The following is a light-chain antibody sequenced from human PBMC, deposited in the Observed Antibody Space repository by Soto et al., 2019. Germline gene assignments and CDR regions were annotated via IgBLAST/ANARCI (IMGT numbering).Light chain of an antibody. CDR3: CSFAGSSDV. Sequence: QLVLTQPASVSGSPGQSITISCTGTNSDVGGYNHVSWYRQYPGNAPKLIIYDVTTRPSGVSDRFSGSKSGNTASLTISGLQAEDEADYYCCSFAGSSDVFGTGTKLTVL. V-gene: IGLV2-14*03. CDR1: NSDVGGYNH. CDR2: DVT. J-gene: IGLJ1*01.